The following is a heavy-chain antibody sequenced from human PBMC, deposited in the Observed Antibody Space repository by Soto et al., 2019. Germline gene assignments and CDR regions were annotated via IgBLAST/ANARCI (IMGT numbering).Heavy chain of an antibody. J-gene: IGHJ6*02. CDR1: GGSISSGGYY. V-gene: IGHV4-31*03. CDR2: IYYSGST. CDR3: ARDRIQLWTQGYYYYGMDV. Sequence: SETLSLTCTVSGGSISSGGYYWSWIRQHPGKGLEWIGYIYYSGSTYYNPSLKSRVTISVDTSKNQFSLKLSSVTAADTAVYYCARDRIQLWTQGYYYYGMDVWGQGTTVTVSS. D-gene: IGHD5-18*01.